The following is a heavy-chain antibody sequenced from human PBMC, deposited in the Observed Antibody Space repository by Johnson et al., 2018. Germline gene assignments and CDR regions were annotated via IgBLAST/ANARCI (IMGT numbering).Heavy chain of an antibody. CDR3: AKEDIWFPNSFDV. Sequence: QVQLQESGPGLVKXSQTXSLXCSVSGDSMETSTYYWSWLRQPAGKRLEWIGRIDASGSTLYNPSLKRRVIISLDMSKNQFSRKLTSVTAADTALYYCAKEDIWFPNSFDVWGPGTMVTVS. V-gene: IGHV4-61*02. J-gene: IGHJ3*01. CDR1: GDSMETSTYY. D-gene: IGHD3-10*01. CDR2: IDASGST.